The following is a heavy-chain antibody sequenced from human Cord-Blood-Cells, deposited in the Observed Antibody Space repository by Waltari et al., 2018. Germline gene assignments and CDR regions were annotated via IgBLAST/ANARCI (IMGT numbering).Heavy chain of an antibody. CDR1: GYTLTELS. CDR2: FDPEDGET. CDR3: ATDSRHTRITIFGVVTDNGFDP. J-gene: IGHJ5*02. Sequence: QVQLVQSGAEVKKPGASVKVSCKVSGYTLTELSMHWVRQAPGKGLEWMGGFDPEDGETIYAQKFQGRVTMTEDTSTDTAYMELSSLRSEDTAVYYCATDSRHTRITIFGVVTDNGFDPWGQGTLVTVSS. D-gene: IGHD3-3*01. V-gene: IGHV1-24*01.